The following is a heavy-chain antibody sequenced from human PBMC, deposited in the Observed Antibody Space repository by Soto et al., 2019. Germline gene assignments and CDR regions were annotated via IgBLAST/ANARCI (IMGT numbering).Heavy chain of an antibody. CDR2: INAGNGNT. J-gene: IGHJ4*02. V-gene: IGHV1-3*01. CDR3: ARDTPGDY. CDR1: GYTFTSYA. Sequence: ASVKVSCKASGYTFTSYAMHWVRQAPGQRLEWMGWINAGNGNTKYSQKFQGRVTMTTDTSTSTAYMELRSLRSDATAVYYCARDTPGDYWGQGTLVTVSS.